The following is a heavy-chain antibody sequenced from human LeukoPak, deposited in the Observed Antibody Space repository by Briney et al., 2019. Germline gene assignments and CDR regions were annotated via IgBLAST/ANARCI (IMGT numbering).Heavy chain of an antibody. J-gene: IGHJ6*03. CDR3: ASYSSSSDYYYYYYMDV. V-gene: IGHV3-7*01. CDR1: GFTFSSYW. Sequence: KAGGSLRLSCAASGFTFSSYWMSWVRQAPGKGLEWVANIKQGGSEKYYVDSVKGRFTISRDNAKNSLYLQMNSLRAEDTAVYYCASYSSSSDYYYYYYMDVWGKGTTVTVSS. CDR2: IKQGGSEK. D-gene: IGHD6-6*01.